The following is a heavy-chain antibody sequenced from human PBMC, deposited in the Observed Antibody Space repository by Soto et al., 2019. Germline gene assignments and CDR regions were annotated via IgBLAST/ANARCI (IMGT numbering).Heavy chain of an antibody. V-gene: IGHV1-3*01. CDR3: ARAPDSVVVPAAIPWFDP. D-gene: IGHD2-2*01. CDR2: INAGNGNT. CDR1: GYTFTSYA. J-gene: IGHJ5*02. Sequence: QVQLVQSGAEVKKPGASVKVSCKASGYTFTSYAMHWVRQAPGQRLEWMGWINAGNGNTKYSQKFQGRVTITRDTSASTAYMELSSLRPEDTAVYYCARAPDSVVVPAAIPWFDPWGQGTLVTVSS.